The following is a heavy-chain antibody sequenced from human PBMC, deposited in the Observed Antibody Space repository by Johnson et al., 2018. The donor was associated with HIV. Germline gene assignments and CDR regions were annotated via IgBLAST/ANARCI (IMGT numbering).Heavy chain of an antibody. Sequence: VQLVESGGGLVQPGGSLRLSCAASGFTFSSYWMSWVRQAPGKGLEWVANIKEDGSEKYYVDSVKGRFTISRDNAKNSLYLQMNSLRAEDTAVYYCARAHYEYAPAPTFDIWGQGTMVTVSS. V-gene: IGHV3-7*01. CDR2: IKEDGSEK. CDR3: ARAHYEYAPAPTFDI. D-gene: IGHD3-16*01. CDR1: GFTFSSYW. J-gene: IGHJ3*02.